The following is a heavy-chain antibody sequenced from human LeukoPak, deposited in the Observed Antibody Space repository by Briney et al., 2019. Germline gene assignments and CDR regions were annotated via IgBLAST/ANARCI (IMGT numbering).Heavy chain of an antibody. CDR3: AKDTGGNGAYFYAMDV. J-gene: IGHJ6*02. D-gene: IGHD4-23*01. CDR2: INWNSDTK. CDR1: GFAFHNYA. Sequence: GGPLRLSCVGSGFAFHNYAMHWVRRPPGKGLEWVSAINWNSDTKAYADSVKGRFTISRDRARNSLYLQMDSLRPEDTALYYCAKDTGGNGAYFYAMDVWGQGTSVTVSS. V-gene: IGHV3-9*01.